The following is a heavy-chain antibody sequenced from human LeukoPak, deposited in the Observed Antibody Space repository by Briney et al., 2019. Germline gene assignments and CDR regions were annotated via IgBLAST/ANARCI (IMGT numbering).Heavy chain of an antibody. Sequence: GGSLRLSCAASGFTVSSNYMSWVRQAPGKGLEWVSVIYSGGSTYYADSVKGRFTISRDNSKNTLYLQMNSLRAEDTAVYYCARGRDSSSWYYYYGMDVWGQGTTVTVSS. CDR3: ARGRDSSSWYYYYGMDV. CDR2: IYSGGST. V-gene: IGHV3-53*01. J-gene: IGHJ6*02. D-gene: IGHD6-13*01. CDR1: GFTVSSNY.